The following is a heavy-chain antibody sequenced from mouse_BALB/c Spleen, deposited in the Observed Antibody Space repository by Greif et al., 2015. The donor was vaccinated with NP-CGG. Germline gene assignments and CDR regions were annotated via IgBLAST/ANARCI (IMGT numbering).Heavy chain of an antibody. J-gene: IGHJ4*01. CDR1: GYTFTSYV. CDR3: TRGCGNYAMDY. D-gene: IGHD1-1*01. Sequence: QLQQSGPALVKPGASVQMSCKASGYTFTSYVMHWVKQKPGQGLEWIGYINPYNDGTKSNEQFKGKATLTSAKSSSTAYKERSSLASEDSEVYDCTRGCGNYAMDYCGQRTSLTVSS. CDR2: INPYNDGT. V-gene: IGHV1-14*01.